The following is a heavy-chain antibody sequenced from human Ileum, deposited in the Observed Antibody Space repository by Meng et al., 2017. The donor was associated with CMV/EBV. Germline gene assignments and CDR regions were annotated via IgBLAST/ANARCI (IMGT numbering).Heavy chain of an antibody. CDR1: SLSLYSYG. CDR3: ALGQWPDYFDS. D-gene: IGHD6-19*01. J-gene: IGHJ4*02. CDR2: IRHDGNDQ. V-gene: IGHV3-30*02. Sequence: GESLKISCVASSLSLYSYGMHWVRQAPDRGLEWVAYIRHDGNDQYYAASVKGRFTISRDHSKRMLYLEMNSLRREDTATYYCALGQWPDYFDSWGQGTLVTVSS.